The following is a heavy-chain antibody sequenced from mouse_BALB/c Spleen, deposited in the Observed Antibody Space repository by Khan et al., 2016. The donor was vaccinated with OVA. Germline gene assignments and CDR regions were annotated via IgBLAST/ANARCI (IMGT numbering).Heavy chain of an antibody. D-gene: IGHD1-1*01. CDR2: IWAGGST. V-gene: IGHV2-9*02. J-gene: IGHJ4*01. CDR3: AGLYYYGSSFYAMDY. Sequence: QVQLQQSGPGLVAPSQSLSITCTVSGFSLTSYGVHWVRQPPGKGLEWLGVIWAGGSTNYNSALMSRLSISKDNSKSQVFLKMNSLQTDDTAMYYYAGLYYYGSSFYAMDYWGQGTSVTVSS. CDR1: GFSLTSYG.